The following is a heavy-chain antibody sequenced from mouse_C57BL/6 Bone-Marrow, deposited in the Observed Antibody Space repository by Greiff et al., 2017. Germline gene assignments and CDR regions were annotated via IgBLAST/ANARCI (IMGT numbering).Heavy chain of an antibody. D-gene: IGHD1-1*01. J-gene: IGHJ4*01. CDR1: GFTFSDYG. Sequence: EVKLMESGGGLVQPGGSLKLSCAASGFTFSDYGMAWVRQAPRKGPEWVAFISNLAYSIYYADTVTGRFTISRENAKNTLYLEMSSLRSEDTAMYYCARRDYYGSSLYAMDYWGQGTSVTVSS. CDR3: ARRDYYGSSLYAMDY. V-gene: IGHV5-15*01. CDR2: ISNLAYSI.